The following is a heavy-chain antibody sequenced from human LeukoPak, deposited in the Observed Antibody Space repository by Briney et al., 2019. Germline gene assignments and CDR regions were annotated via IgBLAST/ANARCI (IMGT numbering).Heavy chain of an antibody. CDR3: ARDPINRSTSAYYYYMDV. CDR2: IYYSGST. Sequence: SETLSLTCTVSGGSISSGDYYWSWIRQPPGKGLEWIGYIYYSGSTYYNPSLKSRVTISVDTSNNQFSLKLSSVTAADTAVYYCARDPINRSTSAYYYYMDVWGKGTTVTVPS. V-gene: IGHV4-30-4*08. D-gene: IGHD2-2*01. J-gene: IGHJ6*03. CDR1: GGSISSGDYY.